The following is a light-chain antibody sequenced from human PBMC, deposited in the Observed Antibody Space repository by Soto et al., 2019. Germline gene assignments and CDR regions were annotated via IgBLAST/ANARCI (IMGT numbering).Light chain of an antibody. J-gene: IGKJ1*01. CDR3: QQYGSSSWT. Sequence: DSVFTQAPGTPSLSPGERGPPSRRASQIVSGNYFAWYQQKPGQAPRLLIYAASRRATGIPDRISGSGSGTDFTLTISRLEPEDSAVYYCQQYGSSSWTFGQGTKVDIK. V-gene: IGKV3-20*01. CDR2: AAS. CDR1: QIVSGNY.